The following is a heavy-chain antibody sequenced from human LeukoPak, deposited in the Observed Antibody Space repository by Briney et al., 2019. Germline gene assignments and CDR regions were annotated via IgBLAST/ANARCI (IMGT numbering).Heavy chain of an antibody. Sequence: PGGSLRLSCAASGFTFSSYSMNWVRQAPGKGLEWVSAISGSGGSTYYADSVKGRFTISRDNSKNTLYLQMNSLRAEDTAVYYCAKAIGYYDILTGYYSHNYGMDVWGQGTTVTVSS. CDR2: ISGSGGST. CDR3: AKAIGYYDILTGYYSHNYGMDV. V-gene: IGHV3-23*01. D-gene: IGHD3-9*01. J-gene: IGHJ6*02. CDR1: GFTFSSYS.